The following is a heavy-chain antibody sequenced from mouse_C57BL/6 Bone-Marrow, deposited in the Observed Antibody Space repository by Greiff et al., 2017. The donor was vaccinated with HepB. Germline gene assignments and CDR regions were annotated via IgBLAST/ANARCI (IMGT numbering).Heavy chain of an antibody. V-gene: IGHV5-12*01. J-gene: IGHJ1*03. D-gene: IGHD1-1*01. CDR2: ISNGGGST. Sequence: EVMLVESGGGLVQPGGSLKLSCAASGFTFSDYYMYWVRQTPEKRLEWVAYISNGGGSTYYPDTVKGRFTISRDNAKNTLYLQMSRLKSEDTAMYYCARHGVLRGYFDVWGTGTTVTVSS. CDR1: GFTFSDYY. CDR3: ARHGVLRGYFDV.